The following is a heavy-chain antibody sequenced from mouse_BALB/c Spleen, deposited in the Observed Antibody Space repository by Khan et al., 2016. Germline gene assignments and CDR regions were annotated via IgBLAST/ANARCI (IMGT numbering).Heavy chain of an antibody. CDR2: INTNTGEP. D-gene: IGHD2-12*01. V-gene: IGHV9-3*02. Sequence: QIQLVQSGPELKKPGETVKISCKASGYTFTNYGMNWVKQAPGKGLKWMGWINTNTGEPTYAEEFKGRFAFSLETSASTAYLQINNLKNEDTATDFCADDENYFDYWGQGTTLTVSS. CDR1: GYTFTNYG. CDR3: ADDENYFDY. J-gene: IGHJ2*01.